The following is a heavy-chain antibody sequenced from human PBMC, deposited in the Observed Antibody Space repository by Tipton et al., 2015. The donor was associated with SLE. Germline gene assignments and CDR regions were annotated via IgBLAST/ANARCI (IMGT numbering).Heavy chain of an antibody. CDR3: ARSGGFGELLFDY. CDR2: IYYSGST. J-gene: IGHJ4*02. D-gene: IGHD3-10*01. Sequence: TLSLTCSVSGDSISDPSYFWSWIRQPPGKGLEWIGSIYYSGSTNYNPSLKSRVTISVDTSKKQFSLKLSSVTAADTAVYYCARSGGFGELLFDYWGQGTLVTVSS. V-gene: IGHV4-61*01. CDR1: GDSISDPSYF.